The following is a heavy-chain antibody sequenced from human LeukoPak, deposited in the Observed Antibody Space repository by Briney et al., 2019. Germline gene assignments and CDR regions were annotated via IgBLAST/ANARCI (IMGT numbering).Heavy chain of an antibody. J-gene: IGHJ4*02. CDR1: GGSISSYY. CDR3: ARATYYDFWSGYYGGYYFDY. V-gene: IGHV4-59*12. CDR2: IYHSGST. D-gene: IGHD3-3*01. Sequence: SETLSLTCTVSGGSISSYYWSWIRQPPGKGLEWIGYIYHSGSTYYNPSLKSRVTISVDRSKNQFSLKLSSVTAADTAVYYCARATYYDFWSGYYGGYYFDYWGQGTLVTVSS.